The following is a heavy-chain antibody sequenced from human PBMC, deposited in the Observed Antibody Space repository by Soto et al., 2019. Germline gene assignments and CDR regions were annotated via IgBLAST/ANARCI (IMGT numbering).Heavy chain of an antibody. CDR3: ARRGYSSSWYYYYYYGMDV. Sequence: QVQLVQSGAEVKKPGASVKVSCKASGYTFTSYDINWVRQATGQGLEWMGWMNPNSGNTGYAQKFQGRVTMTRNTSISTAYMELISLRSEDTAVYYCARRGYSSSWYYYYYYGMDVWGQGTTVTVSS. CDR2: MNPNSGNT. D-gene: IGHD6-13*01. CDR1: GYTFTSYD. V-gene: IGHV1-8*01. J-gene: IGHJ6*02.